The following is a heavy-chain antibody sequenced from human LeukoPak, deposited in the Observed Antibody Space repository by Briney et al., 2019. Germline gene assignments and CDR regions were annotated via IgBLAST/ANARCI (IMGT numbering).Heavy chain of an antibody. V-gene: IGHV3-66*01. CDR1: GFTFSDYY. CDR3: ARESTVGAPDF. Sequence: GGSLRLSCAASGFTFSDYYMSWVRQAPGKGLEWVSVIYSGGNSYYADSVKGRFTISRDNSKNTLYLQMNSLRAEDTALYYCARESTVGAPDFWGQGTLVTVSS. D-gene: IGHD1-26*01. J-gene: IGHJ4*02. CDR2: IYSGGNS.